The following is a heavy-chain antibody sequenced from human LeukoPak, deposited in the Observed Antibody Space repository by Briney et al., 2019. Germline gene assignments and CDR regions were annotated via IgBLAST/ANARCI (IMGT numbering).Heavy chain of an antibody. CDR2: FDPEDGET. D-gene: IGHD4-23*01. CDR3: ATVGGNSWHYGFDV. Sequence: ASVKVSCKVSGYTLTELSMHWVRQAPGKGLEWMGGFDPEDGETIYAQKFQGRVTMIEDTSADTAYMELSSLRSEDTAVYYCATVGGNSWHYGFDVWGQGTMVTVSS. CDR1: GYTLTELS. V-gene: IGHV1-24*01. J-gene: IGHJ3*01.